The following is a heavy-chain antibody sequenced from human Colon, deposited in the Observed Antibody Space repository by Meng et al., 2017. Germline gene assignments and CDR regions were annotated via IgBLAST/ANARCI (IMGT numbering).Heavy chain of an antibody. D-gene: IGHD4-11*01. Sequence: GGPLRLSCAASGFTFSSYAMSWARRAPGKGLEWVSGISGGGGSTYYADSVKGRFTISGDNSKSTLFLQMNSLRAEDTAVYYCAKAVHYTKDGMDVWGQGTTVTVSS. CDR3: AKAVHYTKDGMDV. V-gene: IGHV3-23*01. CDR1: GFTFSSYA. CDR2: ISGGGGST. J-gene: IGHJ6*02.